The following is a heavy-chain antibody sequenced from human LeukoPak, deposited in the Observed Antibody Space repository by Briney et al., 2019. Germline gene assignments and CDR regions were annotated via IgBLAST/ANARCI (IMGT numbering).Heavy chain of an antibody. CDR2: MNPNSGNT. D-gene: IGHD4-17*01. J-gene: IGHJ4*02. CDR1: GYTFTNYD. V-gene: IGHV1-8*01. Sequence: ASVKVSCKASGYTFTNYDINWVRQATGQGLEWMGLMNPNSGNTGYAQNFQGRVTMTRDTSISTAYMQVTSLRSEDTAICYCARTNGDLDYWGQGTLVTVSS. CDR3: ARTNGDLDY.